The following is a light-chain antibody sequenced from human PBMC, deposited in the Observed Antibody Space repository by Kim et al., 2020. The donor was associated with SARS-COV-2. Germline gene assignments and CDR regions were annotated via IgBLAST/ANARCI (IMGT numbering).Light chain of an antibody. Sequence: SYELTQDPAVSVALGQTVRITCQGDSLRRDYASWFQQKPGQAPLLVIYGKGNRPSGIPDRFSGSNSGDTASLTITGAQAEDEADYYCNSRDTSGYRVVFG. J-gene: IGLJ2*01. CDR3: NSRDTSGYRVV. V-gene: IGLV3-19*01. CDR2: GKG. CDR1: SLRRDY.